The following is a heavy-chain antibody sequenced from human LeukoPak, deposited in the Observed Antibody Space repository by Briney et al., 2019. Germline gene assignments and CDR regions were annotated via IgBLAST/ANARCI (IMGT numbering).Heavy chain of an antibody. CDR2: IYYSGST. V-gene: IGHV4-59*01. D-gene: IGHD3-10*01. Sequence: SETLSLTCTVSGGSISSYYWSWIRQPPGKGLEWIGYIYYSGSTNYNPSLKSRVTISVDTSKNQFSLKLSSVTAADTAVYYCARVKGDWFGELWGYYYYYYYMDVWGKGTTVTVSS. CDR1: GGSISSYY. CDR3: ARVKGDWFGELWGYYYYYYYMDV. J-gene: IGHJ6*03.